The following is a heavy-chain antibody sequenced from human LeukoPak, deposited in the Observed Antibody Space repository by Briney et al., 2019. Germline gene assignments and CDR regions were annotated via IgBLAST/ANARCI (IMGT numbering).Heavy chain of an antibody. CDR2: IRYDGSNK. V-gene: IGHV3-30*02. J-gene: IGHJ3*02. CDR1: GFTFSSYG. Sequence: GGSLRLSCAASGFTFSSYGMHWVRQAPGKGLEWVAFIRYDGSNKYYADSVKGRFPSSRDNSKNTLYLQMNSLRAEDTAVYYCAKSDDYYDRPGAFDIWGQGTMVTVS. D-gene: IGHD3-22*01. CDR3: AKSDDYYDRPGAFDI.